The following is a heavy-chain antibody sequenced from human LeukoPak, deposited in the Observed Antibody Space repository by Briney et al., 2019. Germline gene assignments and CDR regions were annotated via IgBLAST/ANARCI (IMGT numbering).Heavy chain of an antibody. CDR1: GGTFSSYA. V-gene: IGHV1-69*05. D-gene: IGHD3-16*02. CDR2: IIPIFGTA. CDR3: ARDMGGDYVWGSYRYTGFDY. Sequence: SVKVSCKASGGTFSSYAISWVRQAPGQGLEWMGGIIPIFGTANYAQKFQGGVTITTDESTSTAYMELSSLRSEDTAVYYCARDMGGDYVWGSYRYTGFDYWGQGTLVTVSS. J-gene: IGHJ4*02.